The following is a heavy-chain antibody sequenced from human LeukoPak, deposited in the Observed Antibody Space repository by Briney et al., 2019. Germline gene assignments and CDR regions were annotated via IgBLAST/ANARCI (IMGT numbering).Heavy chain of an antibody. Sequence: SETLSLTCTVSGGSISSGDYYWGWIRQPPGKGLEWIGSIFHSGSTYYNPSLKSRVTISVDTSKNQFSLKLSSVTAADTAVYYCARHLSMYNWNDLGQGTLVTVSS. J-gene: IGHJ4*02. V-gene: IGHV4-39*01. D-gene: IGHD1-20*01. CDR3: ARHLSMYNWND. CDR1: GGSISSGDYY. CDR2: IFHSGST.